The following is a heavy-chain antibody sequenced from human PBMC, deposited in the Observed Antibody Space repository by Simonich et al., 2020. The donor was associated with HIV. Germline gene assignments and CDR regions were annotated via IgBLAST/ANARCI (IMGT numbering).Heavy chain of an antibody. CDR3: ARVAYYCSSTSCYAYYFDY. CDR1: GYTFTGYY. D-gene: IGHD2-2*01. J-gene: IGHJ4*02. Sequence: QVQLVQSGAEVKKPGASVKVSCKASGYTFTGYYMHWVRQAPGQGLEWKGRINPNSGGTNDAQKFQGRVTMTRETSISTAYMELSRLRSDDTAVYYCARVAYYCSSTSCYAYYFDYWGQGTLVTVSS. CDR2: INPNSGGT. V-gene: IGHV1-2*06.